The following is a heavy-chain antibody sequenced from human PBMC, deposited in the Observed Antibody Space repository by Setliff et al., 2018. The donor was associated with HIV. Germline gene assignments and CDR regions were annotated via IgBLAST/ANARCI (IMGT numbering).Heavy chain of an antibody. CDR3: AFRIQLWY. CDR1: GFTFSSYC. V-gene: IGHV3-48*01. Sequence: GGSLRFSCAASGFTFSSYCMHWVRQAPGQGLVWVSYISSSSSTIYYADSVKGRFTISRDNAKNSLYLQMNSLRAEDTAVYYCAFRIQLWYWGQGIQVTVSS. CDR2: ISSSSSTI. J-gene: IGHJ4*02. D-gene: IGHD5-18*01.